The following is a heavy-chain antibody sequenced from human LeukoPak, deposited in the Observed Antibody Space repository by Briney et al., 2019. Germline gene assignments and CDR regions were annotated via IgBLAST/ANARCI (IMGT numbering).Heavy chain of an antibody. CDR3: AREGPRDSSGYSN. J-gene: IGHJ4*02. V-gene: IGHV4-34*01. CDR1: GGSFSGYY. CDR2: INHSGST. Sequence: PSETLSLTCAVYGGSFSGYYWSWIRQPPGKGLEWIGEINHSGSTNYNPSLKSRVTISVDTSKNQFSLKLSSVTAADTAVYYCAREGPRDSSGYSNWGQGTLVTVSS. D-gene: IGHD3-22*01.